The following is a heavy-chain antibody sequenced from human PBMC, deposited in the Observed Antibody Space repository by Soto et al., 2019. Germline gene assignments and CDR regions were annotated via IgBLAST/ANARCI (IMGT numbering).Heavy chain of an antibody. CDR3: ATHALAAAGYYYYYGMDV. V-gene: IGHV1-24*01. D-gene: IGHD6-13*01. CDR1: GYTLTELS. CDR2: FDPEDGET. Sequence: ASVKVSCKVSGYTLTELSMHWVRQAPGKGLEWMGGFDPEDGETIYAQKFQGRVTMTEDTSTDTAYMELSSLRSEDTAVYYCATHALAAAGYYYYYGMDVWGQGTTVTVSS. J-gene: IGHJ6*02.